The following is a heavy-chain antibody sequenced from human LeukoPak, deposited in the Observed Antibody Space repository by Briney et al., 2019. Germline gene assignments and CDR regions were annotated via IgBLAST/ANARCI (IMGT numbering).Heavy chain of an antibody. J-gene: IGHJ4*02. CDR3: ARGRSFSHYDSSGYSPLGY. CDR2: INHSGST. V-gene: IGHV4-34*01. Sequence: PSETLSLTCAVYGGSFSGYYWSWIRQPPGKGLEWIGEINHSGSTNYNPSLKSRVTISVDTSKNQFSLKLSSVTAADTAVYYCARGRSFSHYDSSGYSPLGYWGQGTLVTVSS. CDR1: GGSFSGYY. D-gene: IGHD3-22*01.